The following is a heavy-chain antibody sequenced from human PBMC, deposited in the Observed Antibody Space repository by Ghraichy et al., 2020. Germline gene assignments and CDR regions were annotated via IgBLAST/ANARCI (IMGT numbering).Heavy chain of an antibody. V-gene: IGHV3-48*02. CDR1: GFTFSSYS. CDR3: ARGSTVVRCYYYCGMDV. D-gene: IGHD4-23*01. Sequence: GGSLRLSCVGSGFTFSSYSMNWVRQAPGKGLEWVSYITSGSSFISYADSVKGRFTISRDNAQNSLYLQMKSLRDEDTAVYYCARGSTVVRCYYYCGMDVWGQGTTVTVSS. J-gene: IGHJ6*02. CDR2: ITSGSSFI.